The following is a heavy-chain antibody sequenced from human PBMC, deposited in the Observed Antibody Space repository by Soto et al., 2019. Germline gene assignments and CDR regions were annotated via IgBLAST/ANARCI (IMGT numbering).Heavy chain of an antibody. CDR1: GASISRTGFH. J-gene: IGHJ4*02. CDR2: VYESVNT. D-gene: IGHD3-10*01. CDR3: SRRGSGHTFDY. V-gene: IGHV4-39*01. Sequence: QVHLQESGPGLVRPSETLSLTCAVSGASISRTGFHWGWIRQPPGQGLEWIGSVYESVNTYYNSSLKSRVTVSVDTSKNQFSLELTSVTAADTAVYYCSRRGSGHTFDYWGQGTLVNVSS.